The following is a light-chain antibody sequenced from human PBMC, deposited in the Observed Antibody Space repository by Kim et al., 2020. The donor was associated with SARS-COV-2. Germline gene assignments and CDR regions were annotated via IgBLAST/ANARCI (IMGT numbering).Light chain of an antibody. CDR2: SNN. CDR1: SSNIGSNY. V-gene: IGLV1-47*02. CDR3: AAWDDSLSGWV. J-gene: IGLJ3*02. Sequence: GQRFTISWSGSSSNIGSNYVYWYQQLPGTAPKLLIYSNNQRPSGVPDRFSGSKSGTSASLAISGLRSEDEADYYCAAWDDSLSGWVFGGGTQLTVL.